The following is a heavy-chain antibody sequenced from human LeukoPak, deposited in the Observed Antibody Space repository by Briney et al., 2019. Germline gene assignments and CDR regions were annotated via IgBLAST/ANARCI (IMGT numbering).Heavy chain of an antibody. CDR3: AQQKAGYSGSPSWFDP. D-gene: IGHD5-12*01. J-gene: IGHJ5*02. Sequence: ASVKVSFKGAGYGLSDLCLQWGRQPPGQGLEWMGGWNPEHSETIYSQKFQGRVPLTEDTSTDTAYMGLSSLRSEATAMYFCAQQKAGYSGSPSWFDPWGQATLVTVSS. V-gene: IGHV1-24*01. CDR2: WNPEHSET. CDR1: GYGLSDLC.